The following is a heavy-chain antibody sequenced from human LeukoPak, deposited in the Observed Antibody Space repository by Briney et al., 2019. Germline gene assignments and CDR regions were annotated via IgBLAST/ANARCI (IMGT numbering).Heavy chain of an antibody. CDR3: ARIKSGGGYYYYMDV. J-gene: IGHJ6*03. CDR2: ISRSGLTI. D-gene: IGHD3-10*01. Sequence: GGSLRLSCAASGFTFSDYYMSWIRQAPGKGLEWVSYISRSGLTIYYADSVKGRFTISRDNANNSLYLHMDSLRAEDTAVYYCARIKSGGGYYYYMDVWGKGTTVTVSS. CDR1: GFTFSDYY. V-gene: IGHV3-11*04.